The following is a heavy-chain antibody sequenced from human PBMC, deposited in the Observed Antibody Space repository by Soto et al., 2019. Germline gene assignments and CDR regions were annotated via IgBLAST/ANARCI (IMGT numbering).Heavy chain of an antibody. CDR1: GFTFSTYA. V-gene: IGHV3-30*04. CDR3: ARSVRGVVNTGIDY. D-gene: IGHD3-10*01. CDR2: ISFDGSSE. Sequence: VGSLRLSCVVSGFTFSTYAMYWVRQAPGKGLEWVALISFDGSSEYYADSVRGRFTISRDNSKDTLYLQMNSLRAEDTAVFYCARSVRGVVNTGIDYWGQGTLVTVSS. J-gene: IGHJ4*02.